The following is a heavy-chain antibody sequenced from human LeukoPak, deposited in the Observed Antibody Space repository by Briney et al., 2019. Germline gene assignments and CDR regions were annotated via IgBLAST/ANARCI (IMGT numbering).Heavy chain of an antibody. J-gene: IGHJ5*02. D-gene: IGHD2-2*01. V-gene: IGHV1-8*01. CDR2: MNPNSGNT. Sequence: GASVKVSCKASGHTFTSYDINWVRQAPGQGLEWMGWMNPNSGNTGYAQKFQGRVTMTRNTSISTAYMELSSLRSEDTAVYYCARGAVVVPAAYNWFDPWGQGTLVTVSS. CDR3: ARGAVVVPAAYNWFDP. CDR1: GHTFTSYD.